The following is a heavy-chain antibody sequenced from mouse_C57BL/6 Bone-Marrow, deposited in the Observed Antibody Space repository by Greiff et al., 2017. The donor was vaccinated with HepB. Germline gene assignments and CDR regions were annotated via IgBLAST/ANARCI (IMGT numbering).Heavy chain of an antibody. Sequence: QVQLQQSGAELVKPGASVKMSCKASGYTFTTYPIEWMKQTHGKSLEWIGNVHPYNDDTKYNDKFKGQATLTVEKTSSTVYLVLSRLTSDDSAVYYCARKGYDCGYAMDYWGQGTSVTVSS. CDR3: ARKGYDCGYAMDY. CDR2: VHPYNDDT. V-gene: IGHV1-47*01. CDR1: GYTFTTYP. J-gene: IGHJ4*01. D-gene: IGHD2-4*01.